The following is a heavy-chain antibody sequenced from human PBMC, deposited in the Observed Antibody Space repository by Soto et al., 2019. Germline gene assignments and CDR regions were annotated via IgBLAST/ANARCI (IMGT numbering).Heavy chain of an antibody. V-gene: IGHV1-69*13. CDR2: IIPIFGTA. CDR3: ASDRNQWSYYYGMDV. Sequence: ASVKVSCKASGGTFSSYAISWVRQAPGQGLEWMGGIIPIFGTANYAQKFQGRVTITADESTSTAYMELSSLRSEDTAVYYCASDRNQWSYYYGMDVWGQGTTVTVSS. J-gene: IGHJ6*02. D-gene: IGHD2-15*01. CDR1: GGTFSSYA.